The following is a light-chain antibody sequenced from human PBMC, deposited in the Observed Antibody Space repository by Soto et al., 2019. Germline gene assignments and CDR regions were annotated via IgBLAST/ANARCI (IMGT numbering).Light chain of an antibody. V-gene: IGKV1-16*01. CDR3: QQYNSYTWT. Sequence: DIQMTQSPPSLSASVGDRVTITCRASKGINNYLAWFQQKPGTAPKPLIYATSTLHSGVPSRFTGSGSWTEFTLTITSLQPEDFGTYYCQQYNSYTWTFGQGTKVEVK. CDR1: KGINNY. CDR2: ATS. J-gene: IGKJ1*01.